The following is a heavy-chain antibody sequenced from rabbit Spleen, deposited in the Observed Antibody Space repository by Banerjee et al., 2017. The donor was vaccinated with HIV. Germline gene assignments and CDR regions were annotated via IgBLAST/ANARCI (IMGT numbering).Heavy chain of an antibody. D-gene: IGHD4-1*01. CDR3: TRNANGGWDL. CDR2: IYPGFGIT. CDR1: GVSLNDKD. J-gene: IGHJ4*01. Sequence: QLEESGGGLVKPEGSLTLTCKASGVSLNDKDVMCWVRQAPGKGLEWIGDIYPGFGITNYANWVKGRFTISSDNAQNTVDLQMNSLTAADTATYFCTRNANGGWDLWGPGTLVTVS. V-gene: IGHV1S7*01.